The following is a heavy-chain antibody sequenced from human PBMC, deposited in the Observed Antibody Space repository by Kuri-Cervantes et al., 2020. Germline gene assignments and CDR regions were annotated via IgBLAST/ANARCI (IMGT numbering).Heavy chain of an antibody. CDR1: GYSISSGYY. CDR3: ARGLGYSYGSYYYYMDV. J-gene: IGHJ6*03. CDR2: IYHSGST. Sequence: SETLSLTCAVSGYSISSGYYWGWIRQPPGKGLEWIGSIYHSGSTNYNPSLKSRVTISVDTSKNQLSLKLSSVTAADTAVYYCARGLGYSYGSYYYYMDVWGKGTTVTVSS. V-gene: IGHV4-38-2*01. D-gene: IGHD5-18*01.